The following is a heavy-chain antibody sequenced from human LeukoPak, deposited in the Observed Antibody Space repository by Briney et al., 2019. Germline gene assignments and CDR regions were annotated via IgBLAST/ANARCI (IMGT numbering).Heavy chain of an antibody. Sequence: ASVKVSCKASGYTFTSYDINWVRQATGQGLEWMGWMNPNSGNTGYAQKFQGRVTMTRNTSISTAYMELSSLRSEDTAVYYCARGVASTWIQLWLPYYCYYGMDVWGQGTTVTVSS. V-gene: IGHV1-8*01. J-gene: IGHJ6*02. CDR2: MNPNSGNT. CDR1: GYTFTSYD. CDR3: ARGVASTWIQLWLPYYCYYGMDV. D-gene: IGHD5-18*01.